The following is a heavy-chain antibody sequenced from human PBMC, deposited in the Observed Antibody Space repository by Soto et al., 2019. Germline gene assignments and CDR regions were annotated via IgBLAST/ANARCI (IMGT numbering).Heavy chain of an antibody. Sequence: QITLKESGPTLVKPTQTLTLTCTFSGFSLRNSGVGVGWIRQPPGKALEWLALIYWDDDKRYSPSLKSRLTITKDTSKNLVVLTMTNMDPVDTATYYCAHLTTGGFYFDCWGQGTLVTVSS. CDR1: GFSLRNSGVG. CDR3: AHLTTGGFYFDC. J-gene: IGHJ4*02. D-gene: IGHD4-17*01. CDR2: IYWDDDK. V-gene: IGHV2-5*02.